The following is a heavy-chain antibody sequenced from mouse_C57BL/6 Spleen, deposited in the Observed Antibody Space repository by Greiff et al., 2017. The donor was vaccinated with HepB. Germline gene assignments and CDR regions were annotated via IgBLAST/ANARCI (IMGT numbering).Heavy chain of an antibody. V-gene: IGHV1-81*01. J-gene: IGHJ3*01. CDR1: GYTFTSYG. D-gene: IGHD2-5*01. CDR2: IYPRSGNT. Sequence: QVQLQQSGAELARPWASVKLSCKASGYTFTSYGISWVKQRTGQGLEWIGEIYPRSGNTYYNEKFKGKATLTADKSSSTAYMELRSLTSEDSAVYFCARGDSNYVAYWGQGTLVTVSA. CDR3: ARGDSNYVAY.